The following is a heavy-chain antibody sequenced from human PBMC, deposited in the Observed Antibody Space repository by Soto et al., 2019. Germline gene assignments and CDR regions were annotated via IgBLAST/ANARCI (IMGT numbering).Heavy chain of an antibody. CDR1: GGTFSSYA. CDR3: ARATPGWNSDSSGYYDY. J-gene: IGHJ4*02. CDR2: IIPIFGTA. V-gene: IGHV1-69*12. D-gene: IGHD3-22*01. Sequence: QVQLVQSGAEVKKPGSSVKVSCKASGGTFSSYAISWVRQAPGQGLEWMGGIIPIFGTANYAQKFQGRVTITADESTSTAYMELSSLRYEDTAVYYCARATPGWNSDSSGYYDYWGQGTLVTVSS.